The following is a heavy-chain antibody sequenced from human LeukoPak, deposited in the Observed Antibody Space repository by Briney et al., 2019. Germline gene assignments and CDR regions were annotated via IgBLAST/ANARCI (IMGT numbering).Heavy chain of an antibody. V-gene: IGHV3-30*01. D-gene: IGHD6-19*01. Sequence: DSVKGRFTISRDNSENTLYLQVNSLRAEDAAVYYCAREEHTSGWSNDIWGQGTMVIVSS. CDR3: AREEHTSGWSNDI. J-gene: IGHJ3*02.